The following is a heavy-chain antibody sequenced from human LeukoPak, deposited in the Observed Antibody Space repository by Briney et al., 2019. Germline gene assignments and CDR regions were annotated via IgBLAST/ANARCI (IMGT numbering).Heavy chain of an antibody. Sequence: PGGSLRLSCAASGFTFSSYGMHWVRQAPGKGLEWVAFIRYDGSNKYYADSVKGRFTISRDNSKNTLYLQMNSLRAEDTAVYYCARVGDGSGSYYNVDWFDPWGQGTLVTVSS. CDR2: IRYDGSNK. CDR3: ARVGDGSGSYYNVDWFDP. D-gene: IGHD3-10*01. CDR1: GFTFSSYG. V-gene: IGHV3-30*02. J-gene: IGHJ5*02.